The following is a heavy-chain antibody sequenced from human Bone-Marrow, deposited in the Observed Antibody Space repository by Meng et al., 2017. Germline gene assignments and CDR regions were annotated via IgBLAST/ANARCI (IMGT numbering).Heavy chain of an antibody. D-gene: IGHD6-19*01. V-gene: IGHV3-20*04. CDR1: GFIFDDFG. CDR3: ASAPPASRWYWFDF. J-gene: IGHJ4*02. CDR2: IDSDGGGA. Sequence: GESLKISCAASGFIFDDFGMSWVRQAPGKGLEWVSGIDSDGGGARYGDSVKGRFTISRDNAKNSLYLQMDSLRAEDTALYYCASAPPASRWYWFDFWGQGSLVTVSS.